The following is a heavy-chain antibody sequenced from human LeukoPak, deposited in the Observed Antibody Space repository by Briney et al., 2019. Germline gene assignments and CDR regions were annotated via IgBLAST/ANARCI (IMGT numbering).Heavy chain of an antibody. CDR1: GFTFSDYY. CDR3: ARDLEYYYDSGQVRWFDP. Sequence: GGSLRLSCAASGFTFSDYYMSWIRQAPGKGLEWVSHISSSGSTIYYADSVKGRFTISRDNAKNSLYLQMNSLRAEDTAVYYCARDLEYYYDSGQVRWFDPWGQGTLVTVSS. CDR2: ISSSGSTI. D-gene: IGHD3-22*01. J-gene: IGHJ5*02. V-gene: IGHV3-11*01.